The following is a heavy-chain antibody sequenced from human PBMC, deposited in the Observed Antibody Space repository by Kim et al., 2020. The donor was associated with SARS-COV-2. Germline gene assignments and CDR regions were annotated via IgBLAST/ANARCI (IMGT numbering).Heavy chain of an antibody. D-gene: IGHD3-22*01. CDR2: INPSGGST. J-gene: IGHJ4*02. V-gene: IGHV1-46*01. CDR1: GYTFTSYY. CDR3: ARGGYTYYYDSGRYFDY. Sequence: ASVKVSRKASGYTFTSYYMHWVRQAPGQGLEWMGIINPSGGSTSYAQKFQGRVTMTRDTSTSTVYMELSSLRSEDTAVYYCARGGYTYYYDSGRYFDYWGQGTLVTVSS.